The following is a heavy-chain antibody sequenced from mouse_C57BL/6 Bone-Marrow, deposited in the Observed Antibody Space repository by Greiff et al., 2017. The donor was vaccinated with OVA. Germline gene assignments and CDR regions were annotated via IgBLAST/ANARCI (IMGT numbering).Heavy chain of an antibody. J-gene: IGHJ4*01. CDR2: INYDGSST. V-gene: IGHV5-16*01. CDR1: GFTFSDYY. D-gene: IGHD2-3*01. CDR3: ARAGYDGYHYAMDY. Sequence: EVKVVESEGGLVQPGSSMKLSCTASGFTFSDYYMAWVRQVPEKGLEWVANINYDGSSTYYLDSLKSRFIISRDNAKNILYLQMSSLKSEDTATYYCARAGYDGYHYAMDYWGQGTSVTVSS.